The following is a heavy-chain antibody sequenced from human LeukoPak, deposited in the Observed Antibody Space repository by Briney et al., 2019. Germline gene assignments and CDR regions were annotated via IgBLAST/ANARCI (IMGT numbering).Heavy chain of an antibody. D-gene: IGHD3-10*01. CDR1: GFTFSSYA. CDR3: AKMEGLLTYYYGSGSSPGVDY. Sequence: GGSLRLSCAASGFTFSSYAMSWVRQAPGKGLEWVSAISGSGGSTYYADSVKGRFTISRDNSQNTLYLQMNSLRAEDMAVYYCAKMEGLLTYYYGSGSSPGVDYWGQGTLVTVSS. J-gene: IGHJ4*02. CDR2: ISGSGGST. V-gene: IGHV3-23*01.